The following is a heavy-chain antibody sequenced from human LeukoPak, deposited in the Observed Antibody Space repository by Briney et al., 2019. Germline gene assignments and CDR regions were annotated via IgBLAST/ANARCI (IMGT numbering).Heavy chain of an antibody. CDR3: ARGRAVHIVVVPAALDY. V-gene: IGHV3-23*01. Sequence: QSGGSLRLSCAASGFTFSSYAMNWVRQAPGKGLEWVSTVSGNGDSTYYADSVKGRFTISRDNSKNTLYLQMNSLRAEDTAVYYCARGRAVHIVVVPAALDYWGQGTLVTVSS. D-gene: IGHD2-2*01. CDR2: VSGNGDST. CDR1: GFTFSSYA. J-gene: IGHJ4*02.